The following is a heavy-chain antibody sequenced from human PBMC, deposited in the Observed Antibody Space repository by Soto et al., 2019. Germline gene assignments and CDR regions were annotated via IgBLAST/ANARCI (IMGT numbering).Heavy chain of an antibody. CDR2: VSASGLNT. CDR1: GFTFSTYA. D-gene: IGHD2-21*02. J-gene: IGHJ4*02. Sequence: PGGSLRLSCAASGFTFSTYAMAWVRQAPGKGLEWVSGVSASGLNTDYADPVKGRFYISRDNSKNTLYLQMNSLRAEDTAVYYCARALGVYCGGDCALDYWGQGTLVTVSS. CDR3: ARALGVYCGGDCALDY. V-gene: IGHV3-23*01.